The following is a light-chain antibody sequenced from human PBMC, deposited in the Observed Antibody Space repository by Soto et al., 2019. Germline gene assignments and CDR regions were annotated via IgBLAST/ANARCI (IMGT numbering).Light chain of an antibody. CDR3: SSYTTNNAHV. J-gene: IGLJ2*01. CDR2: EVF. V-gene: IGLV2-14*01. CDR1: SNDVGAFDY. Sequence: QSVLTQPASVSASPGQSISLSCPGTSNDVGAFDYVSWYQQHPGKAPKLIIFEVFNRPSGVSTRFSGSKSGSTASLTISGLQAEDEADYFCSSYTTNNAHVFGGGTKVTVL.